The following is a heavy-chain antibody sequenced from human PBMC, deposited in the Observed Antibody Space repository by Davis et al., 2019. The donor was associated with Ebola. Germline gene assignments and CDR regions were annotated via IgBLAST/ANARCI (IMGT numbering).Heavy chain of an antibody. CDR3: ARLGFLGGQFDF. Sequence: SETLSLTCAVYGGSISGYSWSWIRQPPGKGLEWIGDSGSTNYNPSLKSRVTISVDTSMNQSSLKLTSVTAADTAVYYCARLGFLGGQFDFWGQGTLVTVSS. J-gene: IGHJ4*02. CDR1: GGSISGYS. V-gene: IGHV4-34*01. CDR2: SGST. D-gene: IGHD3-16*01.